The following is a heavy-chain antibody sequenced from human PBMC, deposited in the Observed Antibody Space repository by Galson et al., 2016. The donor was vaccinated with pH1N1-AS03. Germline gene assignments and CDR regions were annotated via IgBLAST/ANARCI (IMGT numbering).Heavy chain of an antibody. D-gene: IGHD1-26*01. J-gene: IGHJ4*02. Sequence: SLRLSCAASGFTFDDHAMHWVRQAPGKGLEWVSGISWNGNNIATTASVKGRFTISRENVKNSLYLQMNSSRAEDTALYYCAKDNGVGATQRLSFFDYWGQGTLVTVSS. CDR3: AKDNGVGATQRLSFFDY. CDR2: ISWNGNNI. V-gene: IGHV3-9*01. CDR1: GFTFDDHA.